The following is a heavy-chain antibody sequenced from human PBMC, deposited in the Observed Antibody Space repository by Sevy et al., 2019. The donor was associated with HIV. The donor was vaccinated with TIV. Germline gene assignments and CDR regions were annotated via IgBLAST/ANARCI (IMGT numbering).Heavy chain of an antibody. Sequence: ASVKVSCKASGGTFSSYAISWVRQAPGQGLEWMGGIIPIFGTANYAQKFQGRVTITADESTGTAYMEGSSLRSEDTAVYYWASEGAYGSGSLGAFDIGGQGTMVTVSS. D-gene: IGHD3-10*01. CDR1: GGTFSSYA. CDR2: IIPIFGTA. CDR3: ASEGAYGSGSLGAFDI. V-gene: IGHV1-69*13. J-gene: IGHJ3*02.